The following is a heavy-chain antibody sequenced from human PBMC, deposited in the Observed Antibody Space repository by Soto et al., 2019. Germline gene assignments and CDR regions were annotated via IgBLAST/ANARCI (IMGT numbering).Heavy chain of an antibody. V-gene: IGHV4-39*01. CDR3: ARQGPNTQGTSDN. Sequence: SETLSLTCIVSGDSVTSSTFYWGWIRQPPGKGLEWIGSIYYTGSTYYSPSLKSRVTISVDTSKSQFSLKLSSVTAADTAVYYCARQGPNTQGTSDNWGRGTLVTVSS. CDR2: IYYTGST. CDR1: GDSVTSSTFY. D-gene: IGHD1-1*01. J-gene: IGHJ4*02.